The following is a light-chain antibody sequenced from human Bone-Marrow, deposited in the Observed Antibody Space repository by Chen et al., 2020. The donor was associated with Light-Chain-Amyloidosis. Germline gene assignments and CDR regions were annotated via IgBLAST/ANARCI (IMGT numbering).Light chain of an antibody. CDR1: SSDVGGDNH. V-gene: IGLV2-14*01. CDR3: SSYTITNTLV. CDR2: EVT. Sequence: QSALTQPASVSGSPGQSITISCTGTSSDVGGDNHVSWYQQHPAKAPKLMIYEVTNRPSWVPARFSGSKSDNTASLTISGLQTEDEADYFCSSYTITNTLVFGRGTRVTVL. J-gene: IGLJ1*01.